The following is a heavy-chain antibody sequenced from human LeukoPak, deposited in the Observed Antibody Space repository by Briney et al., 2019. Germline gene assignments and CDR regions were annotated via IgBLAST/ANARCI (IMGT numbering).Heavy chain of an antibody. J-gene: IGHJ4*02. CDR2: IYNDGST. CDR3: AGDRYSSIWSYY. Sequence: PSETQSLTCTVSGGSISSYYWSWIRQPPGKGLEWIGYIYNDGSTNYSPSLRSRVAISVDTTKNQVSLKLTSLTAADTAVYYCAGDRYSSIWSYYWGQGTLVTVSS. D-gene: IGHD6-13*01. CDR1: GGSISSYY. V-gene: IGHV4-59*03.